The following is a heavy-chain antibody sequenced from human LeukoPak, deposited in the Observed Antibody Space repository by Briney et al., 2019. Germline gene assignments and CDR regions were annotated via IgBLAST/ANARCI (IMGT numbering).Heavy chain of an antibody. J-gene: IGHJ6*02. CDR1: GFSFSSDE. D-gene: IGHD3-10*01. Sequence: GGSLRLSCAASGFSFSSDELNWVRQAPGKGLEWLSYISTSGRTTYYADSVKGRFTISRGNAKNSLYLQMSSLRAEDTAVYYCARDRTMVRGLANYFYGMDVWGQGTTVIVSS. CDR3: ARDRTMVRGLANYFYGMDV. CDR2: ISTSGRTT. V-gene: IGHV3-48*03.